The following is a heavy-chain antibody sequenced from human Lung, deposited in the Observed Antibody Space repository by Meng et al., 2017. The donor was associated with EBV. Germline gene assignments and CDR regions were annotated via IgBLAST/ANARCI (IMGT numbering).Heavy chain of an antibody. CDR1: GGSINSYY. CDR3: AADPLLDDYGNSFDY. D-gene: IGHD4-11*01. V-gene: IGHV4-4*07. Sequence: VQLQESGPRMMKPSETLSLTYTVSGGSINSYYWHWIRQPAGKGLEWIGRFHTSGGTKYNPSLKSRVTMSVDMSKSQLSLNLNSVTAADTVVYYCAADPLLDDYGNSFDYWGQGTLVTVSS. CDR2: FHTSGGT. J-gene: IGHJ4*02.